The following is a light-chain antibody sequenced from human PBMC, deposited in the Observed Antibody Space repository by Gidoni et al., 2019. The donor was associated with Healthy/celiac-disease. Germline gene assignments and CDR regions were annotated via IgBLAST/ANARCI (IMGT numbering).Light chain of an antibody. V-gene: IGKV1-16*01. J-gene: IGKJ2*01. CDR2: AES. CDR3: QQYKSEPYT. Sequence: DIQMTQSPSSLSASVGDRVTIACRASQGIRNYLAWFQQKPGKAPKSLIDAESSLQSGVPSSFSGSGSGTDCTLIISSLQQEDCATCCCQQYKSEPYTFGQGTKLDIK. CDR1: QGIRNY.